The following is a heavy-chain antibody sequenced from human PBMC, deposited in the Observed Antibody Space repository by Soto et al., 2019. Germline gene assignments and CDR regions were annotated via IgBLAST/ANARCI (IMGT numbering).Heavy chain of an antibody. V-gene: IGHV4-59*01. J-gene: IGHJ5*02. Sequence: QVQLQESGPGLVKPSETLSLTCTVPGGSISSYYWSWIRQPPGKGLEWIGYIYYSGGTNYNPSLKSRVTLSEDTSKNQFSLKLSSVTAADTAVYYCARVRITMVRGVIRGGWFDPWGQGTQVTVSS. D-gene: IGHD3-10*01. CDR2: IYYSGGT. CDR3: ARVRITMVRGVIRGGWFDP. CDR1: GGSISSYY.